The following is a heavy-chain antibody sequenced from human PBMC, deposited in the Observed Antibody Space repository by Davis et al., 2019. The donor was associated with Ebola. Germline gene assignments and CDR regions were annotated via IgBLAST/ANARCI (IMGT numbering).Heavy chain of an antibody. D-gene: IGHD3-10*01. J-gene: IGHJ3*02. Sequence: SVKVSCKASGYTFTNYYMHWVRQAPGQGLEWLGGIIPLFGTAIYAQNFQGRITITADESTSTAYMELSSLTSEDTAVYYCATLGGSYGSGTYYNARSAFDIWGQGTMVTVSS. CDR3: ATLGGSYGSGTYYNARSAFDI. CDR1: GYTFTNYY. V-gene: IGHV1-69*13. CDR2: IIPLFGTA.